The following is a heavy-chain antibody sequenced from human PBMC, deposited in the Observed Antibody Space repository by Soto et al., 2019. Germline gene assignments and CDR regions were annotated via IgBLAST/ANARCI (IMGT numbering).Heavy chain of an antibody. D-gene: IGHD2-15*01. CDR1: GGTFSRHA. V-gene: IGHV1-69*06. CDR2: IIPIFGTA. CDR3: ARGYCSGGSCAPGEYYYYGMDV. Sequence: QVQLVQSGAEVRKPGSSVKVSCKASGGTFSRHAISWVRQAPGQGLEWMGGIIPIFGTANYAQKFQGRVTITADKSTSTAYMELSSLRSEDTAVYYCARGYCSGGSCAPGEYYYYGMDVWGQGTTVTVSS. J-gene: IGHJ6*02.